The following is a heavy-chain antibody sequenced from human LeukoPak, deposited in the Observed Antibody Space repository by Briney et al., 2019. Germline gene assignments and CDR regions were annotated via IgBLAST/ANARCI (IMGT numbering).Heavy chain of an antibody. V-gene: IGHV3-15*07. J-gene: IGHJ6*02. CDR3: ARDVSDIVVVPAAMYYYYGMDV. CDR2: IKSKTDGGTT. D-gene: IGHD2-2*01. Sequence: GGSLRLSCAASGFTFSNAWMNWVRQAPGKGLEWVGRIKSKTDGGTTDYAAPVKGRFTISRDDSKNTLYLQMNSLRAEDTAVYYCARDVSDIVVVPAAMYYYYGMDVWGQGTTVTVSS. CDR1: GFTFSNAW.